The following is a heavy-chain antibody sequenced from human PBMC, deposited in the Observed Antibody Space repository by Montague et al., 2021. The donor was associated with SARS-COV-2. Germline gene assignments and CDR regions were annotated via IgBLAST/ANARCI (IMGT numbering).Heavy chain of an antibody. J-gene: IGHJ4*02. Sequence: SVKVSCKASGYSFMSYGISWVRQAPGQGLEWMGWISAYSGDTIYAQKFQGRVTMTTDTSTGAAYMELRSLRSDDTAVYYCARAREWLRGGGLCDYWGQGTLVTVSS. CDR2: ISAYSGDT. V-gene: IGHV1-18*01. CDR1: GYSFMSYG. D-gene: IGHD5-12*01. CDR3: ARAREWLRGGGLCDY.